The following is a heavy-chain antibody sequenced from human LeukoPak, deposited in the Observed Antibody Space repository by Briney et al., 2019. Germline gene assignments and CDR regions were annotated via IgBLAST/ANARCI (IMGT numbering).Heavy chain of an antibody. Sequence: PGGSLRLSCAASGFTFSSYSMNWVRQAPGKGLEWVSSSSSSSSYIYYADSVKGRFTISRDNAKNSLYLQMNSLRAEDTAVYYCARACRSTSCYDAFDIWGQGTMVTVSS. CDR3: ARACRSTSCYDAFDI. V-gene: IGHV3-21*01. CDR2: SSSSSSYI. D-gene: IGHD2-2*01. CDR1: GFTFSSYS. J-gene: IGHJ3*02.